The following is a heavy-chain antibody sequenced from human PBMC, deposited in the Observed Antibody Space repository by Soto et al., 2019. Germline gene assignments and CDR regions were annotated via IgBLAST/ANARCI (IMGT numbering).Heavy chain of an antibody. Sequence: QVQLQESGPGLVKPSETLSLTCTVSGGSISSYYWSWIRQPPGKGLEWIGYIYYSGSTKYNPSLSSRVAISVDTSKSQYSLRRSSVTAADTAEYYCAADSCSYPYWCFDLWGRGTLLTVTS. CDR1: GGSISSYY. J-gene: IGHJ2*01. V-gene: IGHV4-59*01. D-gene: IGHD1-26*01. CDR3: AADSCSYPYWCFDL. CDR2: IYYSGST.